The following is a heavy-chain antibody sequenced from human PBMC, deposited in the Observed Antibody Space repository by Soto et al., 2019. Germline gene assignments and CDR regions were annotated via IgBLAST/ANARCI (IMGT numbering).Heavy chain of an antibody. V-gene: IGHV4-39*01. CDR3: ARGWYYYYGMDV. J-gene: IGHJ6*02. D-gene: IGHD6-19*01. Sequence: PSETLSLTCTFSVGSISISSYYWGWIRQPPGKGLEWIGSIYYSGSTYYNPSLKSRVTISVDTSKNQLSLKLSSVTAADTAVYYCARGWYYYYGMDVWGQGTTVTVSS. CDR2: IYYSGST. CDR1: VGSISISSYY.